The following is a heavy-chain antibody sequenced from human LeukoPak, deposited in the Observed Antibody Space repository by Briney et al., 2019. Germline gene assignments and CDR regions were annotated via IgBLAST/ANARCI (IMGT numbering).Heavy chain of an antibody. CDR3: ARVGHYYGSGSSYTYYYYYIDV. CDR1: GYTFTSYD. V-gene: IGHV1-8*03. Sequence: ASVKVSCKASGYTFTSYDINWVRQATGQGLEWMGWMNPNNGNKAYAQKFQGRVTITRNTSISTAYMELSSLRSEDTALYYCARVGHYYGSGSSYTYYYYYIDVWGKGTAVTLSS. CDR2: MNPNNGNK. J-gene: IGHJ6*03. D-gene: IGHD3-10*01.